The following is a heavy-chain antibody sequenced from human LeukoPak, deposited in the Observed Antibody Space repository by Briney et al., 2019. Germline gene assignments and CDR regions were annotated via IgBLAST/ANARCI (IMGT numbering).Heavy chain of an antibody. V-gene: IGHV3-23*01. CDR2: ISASGGDT. CDR3: ARSLYVDGSIWYFHL. CDR1: GFNFTMSA. J-gene: IGHJ2*01. D-gene: IGHD3-10*01. Sequence: GGSLILSCSGSGFNFTMSAMSWVRQAPGKGLAWVSGISASGGDTGYADSARGRFTISRDNSKNIVYLEMTSLRVDDTAMYYCARSLYVDGSIWYFHLWGRGTLVTVSS.